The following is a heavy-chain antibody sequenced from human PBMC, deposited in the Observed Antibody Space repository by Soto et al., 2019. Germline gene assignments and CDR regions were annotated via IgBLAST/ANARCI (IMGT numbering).Heavy chain of an antibody. CDR2: VYFSGFT. CDR1: GDTPSSADFF. D-gene: IGHD4-17*01. Sequence: SETLYLTCTVSGDTPSSADFFWRWLRQPPGEGLEWIGYVYFSGFTQSNPSLKSRLSMSVDTSKNQVSLKLSSVTAADTAVYYGARIRSTYGDYFDSWGQGTLVTVSS. CDR3: ARIRSTYGDYFDS. V-gene: IGHV4-30-4*01. J-gene: IGHJ4*02.